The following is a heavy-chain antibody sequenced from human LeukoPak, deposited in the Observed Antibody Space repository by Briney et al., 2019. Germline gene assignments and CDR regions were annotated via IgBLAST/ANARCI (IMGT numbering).Heavy chain of an antibody. CDR1: GYSFASSW. Sequence: GESLKISCKDSGYSFASSWIAWVRQTPGKGLEWMGIVYPGDSDTRYSPSFQGQVTISADKSISTAYLQWSSLKASDTAMYYCARLSEAATGPYHYYGMAVWGQGTTVTVSS. CDR2: VYPGDSDT. CDR3: ARLSEAATGPYHYYGMAV. J-gene: IGHJ6*02. V-gene: IGHV5-51*01. D-gene: IGHD6-13*01.